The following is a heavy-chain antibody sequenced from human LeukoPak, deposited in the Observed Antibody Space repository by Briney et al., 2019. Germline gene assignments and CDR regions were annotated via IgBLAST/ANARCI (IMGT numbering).Heavy chain of an antibody. CDR2: IKPDGSEK. CDR3: ARERMYSGSGSTYPYYDY. D-gene: IGHD3-10*01. Sequence: GGSLRLSCAASGFTFSSYWMGWVRQSPGEGLEWVANIKPDGSEKYFMDSVKGRFTISRDNAKNALYLEMNSLRAEDTAEYFCARERMYSGSGSTYPYYDYWGQGTLVTVSS. V-gene: IGHV3-7*01. J-gene: IGHJ4*02. CDR1: GFTFSSYW.